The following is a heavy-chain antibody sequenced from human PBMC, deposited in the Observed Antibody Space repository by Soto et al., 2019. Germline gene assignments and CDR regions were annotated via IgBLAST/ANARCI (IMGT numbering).Heavy chain of an antibody. V-gene: IGHV3-9*01. Sequence: EVQLVESGGGLVQPGRSLRLSCAASGFTFDDYAMHWVRKAPGKGLEWVSGISWNSGSIGYVDSVKGRFTISRDNAKNSLYLQMNSLRAEDTALYYCAKGGVWGSYRLDAFDIWGQGTMVTVSS. D-gene: IGHD3-16*02. CDR1: GFTFDDYA. CDR3: AKGGVWGSYRLDAFDI. J-gene: IGHJ3*02. CDR2: ISWNSGSI.